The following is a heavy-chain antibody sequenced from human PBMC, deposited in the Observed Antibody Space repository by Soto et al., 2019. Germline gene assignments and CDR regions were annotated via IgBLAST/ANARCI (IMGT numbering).Heavy chain of an antibody. CDR2: ISAYNGNT. Sequence: ASVKVSCKASGYTFTSYGISWVRQAHGQGLEWMGWISAYNGNTNYAQKLQGRVTMTTDTSTSTAYMELRSLRSDDTAVYYCARPAYSSSSYGMDVWGQGTMVTVSS. D-gene: IGHD6-6*01. CDR3: ARPAYSSSSYGMDV. J-gene: IGHJ6*02. CDR1: GYTFTSYG. V-gene: IGHV1-18*01.